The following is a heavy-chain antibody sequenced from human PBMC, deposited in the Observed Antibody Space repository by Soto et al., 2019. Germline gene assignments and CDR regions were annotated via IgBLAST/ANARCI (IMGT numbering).Heavy chain of an antibody. D-gene: IGHD7-27*01. V-gene: IGHV3-7*04. Sequence: EVQLVESGGDLVQPGGSLRLSCAASGFTFSTYWMTWVRQVPGKGLEWVAHIRPDGSGAGYVDSVKGRFTISRDNDKNSLHLHMSSLRVDDTAVYYCAREGWGSLLDHWGLGTLVTVSS. J-gene: IGHJ4*02. CDR3: AREGWGSLLDH. CDR2: IRPDGSGA. CDR1: GFTFSTYW.